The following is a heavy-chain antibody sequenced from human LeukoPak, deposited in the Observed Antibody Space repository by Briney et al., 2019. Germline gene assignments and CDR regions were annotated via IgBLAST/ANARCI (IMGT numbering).Heavy chain of an antibody. D-gene: IGHD3-10*01. V-gene: IGHV3-23*01. CDR1: GFTFSIYY. Sequence: PGGSLRLSCAASGFTFSIYYMSWVRQAPGKGLEWVSAISGSGSSTYYADSVKGRFTISRDNSKNTLYLQMNSLRAEDTAVYYCAKDPTMVRGAPYNWFDPWGQGTLVTVSS. J-gene: IGHJ5*02. CDR2: ISGSGSST. CDR3: AKDPTMVRGAPYNWFDP.